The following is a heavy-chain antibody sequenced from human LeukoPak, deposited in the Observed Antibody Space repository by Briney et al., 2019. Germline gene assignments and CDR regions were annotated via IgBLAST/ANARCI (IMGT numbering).Heavy chain of an antibody. CDR2: IKQDGSEK. CDR3: ARGRECSGTGCYLPSIY. D-gene: IGHD2-2*01. CDR1: GYIFSSYW. V-gene: IGHV3-7*01. Sequence: PGGSLRLSCVGSGYIFSSYWMNWVRQAPGKGLEWVANIKQDGSEKYHVDSVKGRFTISRDNAKNSLYLQMDSLRVEDTAVYYCARGRECSGTGCYLPSIYWGQGILVTVSS. J-gene: IGHJ4*02.